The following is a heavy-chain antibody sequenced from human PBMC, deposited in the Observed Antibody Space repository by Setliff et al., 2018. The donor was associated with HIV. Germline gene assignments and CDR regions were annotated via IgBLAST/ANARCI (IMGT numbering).Heavy chain of an antibody. CDR3: ASEARTRSTYYYSMDV. J-gene: IGHJ6*03. D-gene: IGHD2-2*01. Sequence: SETLSLTCTVSGDSVNDRSYFWGWIRQPPGKGLEWIGTFYYNGDSRYNPSLKSRLTISLDTSKNEFSLRLTSVTAADTAVYYCASEARTRSTYYYSMDVWGKGTTVTAP. CDR2: FYYNGDS. V-gene: IGHV4-39*07. CDR1: GDSVNDRSYF.